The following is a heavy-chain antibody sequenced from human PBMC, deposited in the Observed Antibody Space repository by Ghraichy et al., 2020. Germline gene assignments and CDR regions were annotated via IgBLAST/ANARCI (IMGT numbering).Heavy chain of an antibody. J-gene: IGHJ4*01. D-gene: IGHD3-10*01. CDR2: ISYDGRRV. V-gene: IGHV3-30*18. CDR1: GFTFSSFG. CDR3: AKNRIPGTELWSLDY. Sequence: GGSLRLSCSASGFTFSSFGMQWIRQAPGKGLEWVAAISYDGRRVYYGDSVKGRFMISRDDWNNTLHLQMSSLRPEDTALYFCAKNRIPGTELWSLDYWGHGSLVT.